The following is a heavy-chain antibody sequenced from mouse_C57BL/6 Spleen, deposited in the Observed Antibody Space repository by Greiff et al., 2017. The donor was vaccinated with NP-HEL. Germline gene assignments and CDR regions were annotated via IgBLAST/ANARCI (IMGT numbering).Heavy chain of an antibody. CDR1: GYAFSSSW. J-gene: IGHJ4*01. CDR2: IYPGDGDT. Sequence: QVQLQQSGPELVKPGASVKISCKASGYAFSSSWMNWVKQRPGKGLEWIGRIYPGDGDTNYNGKFKDKATLTADKSSSTAYMQLSSLTSEDSAVYFCARSGDYGSRYYAMDYWGQGTSVTVSS. CDR3: ARSGDYGSRYYAMDY. D-gene: IGHD1-1*01. V-gene: IGHV1-82*01.